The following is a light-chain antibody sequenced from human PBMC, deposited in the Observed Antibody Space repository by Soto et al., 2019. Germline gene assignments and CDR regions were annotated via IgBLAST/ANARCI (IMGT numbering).Light chain of an antibody. CDR1: RSNIGSNP. CDR3: AAWDDSLYGRV. V-gene: IGLV1-44*01. CDR2: SNN. Sequence: QSVLPQPPSASGTPRQRVTISCSGSRSNIGSNPVNWYQQLPGTAPKLLIDSNNQRPSGVPDRFSGSRSGTSASLAISGLQSEDEADYYCAAWDDSLYGRVFGTGTKVTVL. J-gene: IGLJ1*01.